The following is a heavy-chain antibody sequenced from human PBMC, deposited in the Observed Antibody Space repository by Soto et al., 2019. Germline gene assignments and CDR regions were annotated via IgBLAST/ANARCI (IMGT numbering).Heavy chain of an antibody. J-gene: IGHJ4*02. V-gene: IGHV3-23*01. CDR3: AKSLSGLICFGDFDC. Sequence: PWGSLRISCGSSVFTFSIYAMSWVRQAPGKGLEWVSEISGSGSSTYYADSVKGRFTTSRDNSKNTLDLQMNSLRAEDTAVYYCAKSLSGLICFGDFDCRGQGTKVTVSS. CDR1: VFTFSIYA. CDR2: ISGSGSST. D-gene: IGHD3-10*01.